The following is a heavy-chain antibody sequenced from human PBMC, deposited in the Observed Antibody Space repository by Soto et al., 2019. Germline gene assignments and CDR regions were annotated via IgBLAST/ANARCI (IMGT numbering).Heavy chain of an antibody. J-gene: IGHJ4*02. CDR1: GFTFSRNA. CDR3: AKDKMEQWLVGGYFDY. CDR2: IIDDGGRA. Sequence: PGGSLRLSCEASGFTFSRNAMGWVRQAPGKGLEWVSAIIDDGGRAYYADSVKGRFTISRDNSKNTLSLQMNSLRAEDTAIYYCAKDKMEQWLVGGYFDYWGQGTQVTVSS. D-gene: IGHD6-19*01. V-gene: IGHV3-23*01.